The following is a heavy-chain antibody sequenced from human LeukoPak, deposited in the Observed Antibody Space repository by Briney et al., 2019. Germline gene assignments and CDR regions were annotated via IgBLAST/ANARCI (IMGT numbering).Heavy chain of an antibody. Sequence: PGGSLRLSCAASGFTFSSYWMSWVRQAPGKGLEWVANIKQDGSEKYYVDSVKGRFTISRDNAKNSLYLQMSSLRAEDTAVYYCARTYYYASGSYWPWGQGTLVAVSS. CDR2: IKQDGSEK. CDR3: ARTYYYASGSYWP. CDR1: GFTFSSYW. V-gene: IGHV3-7*03. J-gene: IGHJ4*02. D-gene: IGHD3-10*01.